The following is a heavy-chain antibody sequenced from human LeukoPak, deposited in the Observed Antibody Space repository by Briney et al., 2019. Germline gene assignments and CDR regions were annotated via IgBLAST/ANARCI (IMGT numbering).Heavy chain of an antibody. CDR2: IYSGGST. J-gene: IGHJ4*02. CDR3: ARDHPEGGSYLFDY. CDR1: GFTVSSNY. V-gene: IGHV3-53*04. D-gene: IGHD1-26*01. Sequence: PGGSLRLSCAASGFTVSSNYMSWVRQAPGKGLEWVSVIYSGGSTSYADSVQGRFTIPSHNSKTTLYLHRNRLRAEDTGVYYCARDHPEGGSYLFDYCGQGTLVTVSS.